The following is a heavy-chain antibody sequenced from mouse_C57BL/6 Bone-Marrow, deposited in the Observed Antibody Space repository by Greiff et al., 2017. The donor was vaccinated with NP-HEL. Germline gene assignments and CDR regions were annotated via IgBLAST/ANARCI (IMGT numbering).Heavy chain of an antibody. J-gene: IGHJ3*01. Sequence: QVQLQQSGAELMKPGASVKLSCKATGYTFTGYWIEWVKQRPGHGLEWIGEILPGSGRTQYNKKFKGKDTLPADTSSNTAYMQLSSLTTEDSAIYYCARSDGYYRFAYWGQGTLVTVSA. CDR3: ARSDGYYRFAY. D-gene: IGHD2-3*01. V-gene: IGHV1-9*01. CDR1: GYTFTGYW. CDR2: ILPGSGRT.